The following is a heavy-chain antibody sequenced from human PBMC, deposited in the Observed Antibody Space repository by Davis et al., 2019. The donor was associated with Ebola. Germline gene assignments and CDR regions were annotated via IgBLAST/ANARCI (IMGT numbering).Heavy chain of an antibody. CDR3: ARGWGVPAARYFDL. Sequence: PSETLSLTCTVSGGSISSSSYYWGWIRQPPGKGLEWIGSIYYSGSTYYNPSLKSRVTISVDTSKNQFSLKLSSVTAADTAVYYCARGWGVPAARYFDLWGRGTLVTVSS. D-gene: IGHD2-2*01. J-gene: IGHJ2*01. CDR2: IYYSGST. CDR1: GGSISSSSYY. V-gene: IGHV4-39*07.